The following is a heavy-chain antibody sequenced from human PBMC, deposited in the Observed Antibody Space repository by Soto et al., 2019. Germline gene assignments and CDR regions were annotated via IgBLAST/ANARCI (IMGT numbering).Heavy chain of an antibody. J-gene: IGHJ6*02. CDR2: IYSGGST. CDR1: GFTVSSNY. Sequence: PGGSLRLSCAASGFTVSSNYMSWVRQAPGKGLEWVSVIYSGGSTYYADSVKGRFTISRDNSKNTLYLQMNSLRAEDTAVYYCARPTVTTGGYYYYGMDVWGQGTTVTVSS. D-gene: IGHD4-17*01. V-gene: IGHV3-53*05. CDR3: ARPTVTTGGYYYYGMDV.